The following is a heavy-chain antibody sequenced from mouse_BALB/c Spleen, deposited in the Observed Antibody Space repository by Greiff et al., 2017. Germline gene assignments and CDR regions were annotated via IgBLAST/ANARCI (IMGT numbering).Heavy chain of an antibody. V-gene: IGHV1S81*02. J-gene: IGHJ4*01. CDR2: INPSNGRT. CDR3: ARYDGLAMDY. Sequence: QVQLQQPGAELVKPGASVKLSCKASGYTFTSYWMHWVKQRPGQGLEWIGEINPSNGRTNYNEKFKSKATLTVDKSSSTAYMQLSSLTSEDSAVYYCARYDGLAMDYWGQGTSVTVSS. D-gene: IGHD2-3*01. CDR1: GYTFTSYW.